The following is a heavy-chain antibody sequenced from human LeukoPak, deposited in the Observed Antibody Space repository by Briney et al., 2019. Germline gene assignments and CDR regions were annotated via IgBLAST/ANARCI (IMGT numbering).Heavy chain of an antibody. CDR3: ARENYDSSGIDY. Sequence: GGSLRLSCAASGLTFSRYGMHWVRQAPGKGLEWVTAISYDGSNKYYADSVKGRFTISRDNAKNSLYLQMNSLRAGDTAVYYCARENYDSSGIDYWGQGTLVTVSS. V-gene: IGHV3-30*14. J-gene: IGHJ4*02. D-gene: IGHD3-22*01. CDR1: GLTFSRYG. CDR2: ISYDGSNK.